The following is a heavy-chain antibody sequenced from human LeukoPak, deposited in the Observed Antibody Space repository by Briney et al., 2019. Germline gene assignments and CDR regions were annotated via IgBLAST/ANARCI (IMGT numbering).Heavy chain of an antibody. J-gene: IGHJ5*02. Sequence: PGRSLRLSCAASGFTFSSYAMHWVRQAPGKGLEWVAVISYDGSNKYYADSVKGRFTISRDNSKNTLYLQMNSLRAEDTAVYYCARDPRGLNDYGDLWGQGTLVTVSS. V-gene: IGHV3-30-3*01. D-gene: IGHD4-17*01. CDR1: GFTFSSYA. CDR2: ISYDGSNK. CDR3: ARDPRGLNDYGDL.